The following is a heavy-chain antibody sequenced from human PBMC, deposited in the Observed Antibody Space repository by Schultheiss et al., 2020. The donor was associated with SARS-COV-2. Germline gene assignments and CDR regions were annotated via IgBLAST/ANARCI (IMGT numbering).Heavy chain of an antibody. CDR2: IRSKANSYAT. D-gene: IGHD2-15*01. CDR3: TRQFCSGDNCYLNYFYYYGLDV. V-gene: IGHV3-73*01. CDR1: GFTFSGSA. J-gene: IGHJ6*02. Sequence: GGSLRLSCAASGFTFSGSAMHWVRQASGKGLEWVGRIRSKANSYATEYAASVKGRFTISRDDSKNTAYLQMNSLKTEHTAVYYCTRQFCSGDNCYLNYFYYYGLDVWGQGTTVTVSS.